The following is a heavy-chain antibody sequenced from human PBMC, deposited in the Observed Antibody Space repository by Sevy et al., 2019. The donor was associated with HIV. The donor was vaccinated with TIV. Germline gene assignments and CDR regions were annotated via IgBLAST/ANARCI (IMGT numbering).Heavy chain of an antibody. CDR3: ARRSGYSRNYYYYGMDV. Sequence: ASVKVSCKASGYTFTSYGISWVRQAPGQGLEWMGWISAYNGNTNYAQKLQGRVTMTTDTSTGTAYMELRSLRSDDTAVYYCARRSGYSRNYYYYGMDVWGQGTTVTVSS. D-gene: IGHD3-3*01. CDR2: ISAYNGNT. J-gene: IGHJ6*02. CDR1: GYTFTSYG. V-gene: IGHV1-18*04.